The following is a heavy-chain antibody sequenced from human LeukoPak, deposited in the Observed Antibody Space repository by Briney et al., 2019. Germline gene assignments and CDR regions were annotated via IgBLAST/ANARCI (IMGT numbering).Heavy chain of an antibody. V-gene: IGHV3-7*03. CDR2: IKQDGSEK. CDR1: GFTFSDYW. D-gene: IGHD6-19*01. CDR3: AREGIAVAGTKAY. J-gene: IGHJ4*02. Sequence: GGSLRLSCAASGFTFSDYWMSWVRQAPEKGLEWVANIKQDGSEKYYVDSVKGRFTISRDNAKNSLYLQMNSLRAEDTALYYCAREGIAVAGTKAYWGQGTLVTVSS.